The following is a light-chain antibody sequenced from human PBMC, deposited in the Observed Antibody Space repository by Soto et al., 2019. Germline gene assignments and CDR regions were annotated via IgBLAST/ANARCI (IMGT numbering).Light chain of an antibody. V-gene: IGKV1-12*01. CDR2: AVS. Sequence: DIQMTQSPSSVSASVGDRVTITCRASQGINNWLAWYQQKPGKAPELLIYAVSYLQSGVPSRSSGSGFGTDFTLTISSLQPEDFATYFCKQSSAFPLTFGGGTKVDIK. CDR1: QGINNW. CDR3: KQSSAFPLT. J-gene: IGKJ4*01.